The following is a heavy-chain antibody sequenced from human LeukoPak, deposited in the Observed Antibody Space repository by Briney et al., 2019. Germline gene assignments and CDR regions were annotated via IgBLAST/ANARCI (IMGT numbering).Heavy chain of an antibody. Sequence: GGSLRLSCAASGFTFSSYSMNWIRQAPGKGPEWVSSISSSTSYIYYADSVKGRFTISKDNAKNSLYLQMNSLRAEDTAVYYCARAGGSTVSHSDYWGQGTLVTVSS. D-gene: IGHD4-17*01. CDR1: GFTFSSYS. CDR2: ISSSTSYI. V-gene: IGHV3-21*01. J-gene: IGHJ4*02. CDR3: ARAGGSTVSHSDY.